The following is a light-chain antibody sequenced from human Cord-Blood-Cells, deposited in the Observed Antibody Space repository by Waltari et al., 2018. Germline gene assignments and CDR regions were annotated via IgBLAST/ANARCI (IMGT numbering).Light chain of an antibody. V-gene: IGKV1-39*01. Sequence: DIQMTQSPSSLSASVGDRVTITCRASQSLSSYLHCDQQKPGKAPKLLIHAASSLQSGVPSRFSGSGSGTDFTLTISSLQPEDFATYYCQQSYSTPLTFGGGTKVEIK. CDR2: AAS. CDR3: QQSYSTPLT. J-gene: IGKJ4*01. CDR1: QSLSSY.